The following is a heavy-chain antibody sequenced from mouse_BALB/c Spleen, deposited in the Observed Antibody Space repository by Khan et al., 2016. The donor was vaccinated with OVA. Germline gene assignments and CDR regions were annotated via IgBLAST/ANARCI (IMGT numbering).Heavy chain of an antibody. CDR1: GYTFTDYY. J-gene: IGHJ3*01. V-gene: IGHV1-77*01. CDR3: ARRNYFGYTFAY. Sequence: QVQLQQSGAELARPGASVKLSCKASGYTFTDYYINWVKQRTGQGLEWIGEISPGSGDTYYNERFKGKATLTADKSSSTAYMPLSSLTSEASAVYSCARRNYFGYTFAYWGQGTLVTVSA. D-gene: IGHD1-2*01. CDR2: ISPGSGDT.